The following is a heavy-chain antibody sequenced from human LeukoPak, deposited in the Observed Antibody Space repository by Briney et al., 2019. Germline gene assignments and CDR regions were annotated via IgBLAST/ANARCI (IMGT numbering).Heavy chain of an antibody. J-gene: IGHJ4*02. CDR2: FDPEDGET. D-gene: IGHD2-15*01. V-gene: IGHV1-24*01. Sequence: ASVTVSCKVSGYTLTELSMHWVRQAPGKGLEWMGGFDPEDGETIYAQKFQGRVTMTEDTSTDTAYMELSSLRSEDTAVYYCATDPMRYCSGGSCYSVDYWGQGTLVTVSS. CDR1: GYTLTELS. CDR3: ATDPMRYCSGGSCYSVDY.